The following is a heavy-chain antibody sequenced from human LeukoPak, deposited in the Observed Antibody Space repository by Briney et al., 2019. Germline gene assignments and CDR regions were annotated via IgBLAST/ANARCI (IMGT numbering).Heavy chain of an antibody. CDR3: ASPYAYYDFWSGYRTRDGWGAFDI. CDR1: GGSISDAAYY. J-gene: IGHJ3*02. D-gene: IGHD3-3*01. V-gene: IGHV4-31*03. Sequence: PSETLSLTCTVSGGSISDAAYYWSWIRQHPGEGLKWIGYIYYSGSTSYNPSLKSRVTISVDTSKNQFSLKLTSVTAADTAVYYCASPYAYYDFWSGYRTRDGWGAFDIWGQGTMVTVSS. CDR2: IYYSGST.